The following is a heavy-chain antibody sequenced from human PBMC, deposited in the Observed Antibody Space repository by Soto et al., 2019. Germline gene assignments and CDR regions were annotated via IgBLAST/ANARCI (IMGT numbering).Heavy chain of an antibody. CDR1: GFTFSSYG. J-gene: IGHJ3*02. CDR3: ARADNKIDAFDI. CDR2: IWYDGSNK. V-gene: IGHV3-33*01. D-gene: IGHD1-1*01. Sequence: GGSLRLSCAASGFTFSSYGMHWVRQAPGKGLEWVAVIWYDGSNKYYADSVKGRFTISRDNSKNTLYLQMNSLRAEDTAVYYCARADNKIDAFDIWGQGTMVTVSS.